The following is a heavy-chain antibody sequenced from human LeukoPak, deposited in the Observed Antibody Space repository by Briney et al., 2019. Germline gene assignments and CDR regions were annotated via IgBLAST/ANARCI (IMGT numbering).Heavy chain of an antibody. CDR2: ISGSGGST. J-gene: IGHJ6*02. D-gene: IGHD6-13*01. CDR3: AKLGSSWLYYYGMDV. CDR1: GFTFSSYS. Sequence: GGSLRLSCAASGFTFSSYSMNWVRQAPGKGLEWVSAISGSGGSTYYADSVKGRFTISRDNSKNTLYLQMNSLRAEDTAVYYCAKLGSSWLYYYGMDVWGQGTTVTVSS. V-gene: IGHV3-23*01.